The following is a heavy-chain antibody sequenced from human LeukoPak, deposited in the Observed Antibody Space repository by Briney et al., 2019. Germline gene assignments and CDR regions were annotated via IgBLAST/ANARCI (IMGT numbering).Heavy chain of an antibody. CDR1: GFNFSDSR. D-gene: IGHD2-21*01. Sequence: PGGSLRLSCATSGFNFSDSRMTWVRQAPGKGLQWVANINRDGTEKHSLDSIEGRFTISRDNREKSLYLQVNSLRPQDTAVYFCVRGDWYFESWGQGTLVTVSS. CDR2: INRDGTEK. V-gene: IGHV3-7*04. J-gene: IGHJ4*02. CDR3: VRGDWYFES.